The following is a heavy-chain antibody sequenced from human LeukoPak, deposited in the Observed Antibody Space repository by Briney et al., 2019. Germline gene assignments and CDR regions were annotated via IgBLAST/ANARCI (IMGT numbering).Heavy chain of an antibody. Sequence: SQTLSLTCTVSGGSISSGGSYWTWIRQPPGKGLEWVGYINYSGTTYYDPSLKSRVTISVDKSKNQFSLKLNSVTAADTAVYYCTVTTRDYYYGMDVWGQGTTVTVSS. CDR2: INYSGTT. CDR3: TVTTRDYYYGMDV. J-gene: IGHJ6*02. V-gene: IGHV4-31*03. D-gene: IGHD4-11*01. CDR1: GGSISSGGSY.